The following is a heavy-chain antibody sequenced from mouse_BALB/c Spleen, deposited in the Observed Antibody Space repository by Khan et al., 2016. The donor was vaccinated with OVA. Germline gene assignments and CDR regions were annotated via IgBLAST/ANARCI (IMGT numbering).Heavy chain of an antibody. CDR3: ARHNYGPFAY. J-gene: IGHJ3*01. D-gene: IGHD1-1*01. V-gene: IGHV5-9-3*01. Sequence: EVELVESGGDLVKPGGSLILFCSASGFTFSTYAMSWVRQTPEKRLEWVATISSGGDNIFYPAILKGRFTISRDNAKNTLYLQISSLRSEDTAMYYCARHNYGPFAYWGQGTLVTVSA. CDR2: ISSGGDNI. CDR1: GFTFSTYA.